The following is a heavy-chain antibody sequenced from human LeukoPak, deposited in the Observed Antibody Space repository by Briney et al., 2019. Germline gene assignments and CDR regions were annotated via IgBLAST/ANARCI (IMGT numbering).Heavy chain of an antibody. CDR1: GFAFSSYS. CDR3: ARAAGGYNYGPFDY. J-gene: IGHJ4*02. Sequence: PGGSLRLSCAASGFAFSSYSMNWVRQAPGKGLECGSSISTSSSYIYCADSVKGRFTISRDNAKNSLYLQMHSLRAEDTAVYYCARAAGGYNYGPFDYWGQGTLVTVSS. V-gene: IGHV3-21*01. D-gene: IGHD5-18*01. CDR2: ISTSSSYI.